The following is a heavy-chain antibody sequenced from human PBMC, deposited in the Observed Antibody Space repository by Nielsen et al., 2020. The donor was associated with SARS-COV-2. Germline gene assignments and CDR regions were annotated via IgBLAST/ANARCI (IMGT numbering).Heavy chain of an antibody. CDR1: GGSFSGYY. CDR2: INHSGST. CDR3: ARGTGYSYGDY. J-gene: IGHJ4*02. Sequence: SETLSLTCAVYGGSFSGYYWSWIRQPPGKGLEWIGEINHSGSTNYNPSLKSRVTISVDTSKNQFSLKLSSVTAADTAVYYCARGTGYSYGDYWGQGTMVTVSS. D-gene: IGHD5-18*01. V-gene: IGHV4-34*01.